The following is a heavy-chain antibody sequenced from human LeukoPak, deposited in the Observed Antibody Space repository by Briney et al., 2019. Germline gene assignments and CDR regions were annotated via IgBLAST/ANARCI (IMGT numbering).Heavy chain of an antibody. Sequence: GRSLRLSCAASGFTFDDYAMHWVRQAPGKGLEWVSAISGSGGSTYYADSVKGRFTISRDNSKNTLYLQMNSLRGEDTAVYYCARYRSVTTGKRFFDYWGQGTLVPSPQ. J-gene: IGHJ4*02. CDR2: ISGSGGST. CDR1: GFTFDDYA. D-gene: IGHD4-17*01. V-gene: IGHV3-23*01. CDR3: ARYRSVTTGKRFFDY.